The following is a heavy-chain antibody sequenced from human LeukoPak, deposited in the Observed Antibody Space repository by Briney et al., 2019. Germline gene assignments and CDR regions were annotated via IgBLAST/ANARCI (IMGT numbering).Heavy chain of an antibody. CDR3: AGLGVMVLVYQSES. D-gene: IGHD2-8*01. J-gene: IGHJ1*01. V-gene: IGHV4-39*06. CDR1: GGSVSSSKYL. CDR2: ISYSGNT. Sequence: PSEPLSLTCAVSGGSVSSSKYLWGWIRQPPGKELEWIGSISYSGNTDYNPSLKSRVPLSVDTSKNQFPLKLTSVTAADSAVYYCAGLGVMVLVYQSESWGQGTPVTDSS.